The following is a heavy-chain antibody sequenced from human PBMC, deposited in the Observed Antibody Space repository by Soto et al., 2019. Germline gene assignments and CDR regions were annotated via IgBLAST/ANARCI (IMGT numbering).Heavy chain of an antibody. D-gene: IGHD3-3*01. J-gene: IGHJ6*02. Sequence: PSETLSLTCTVSGGSIGSGGYYWSWIRQHPGKGLEWIGYIYYSGSTNYNPSLKSRVTISVDTSKNQFSLKLSSVTAADTAVYYCARDLYYDFWSGYITDYYYGMDVWGQGTTVTVSS. V-gene: IGHV4-61*08. CDR1: GGSIGSGGYY. CDR3: ARDLYYDFWSGYITDYYYGMDV. CDR2: IYYSGST.